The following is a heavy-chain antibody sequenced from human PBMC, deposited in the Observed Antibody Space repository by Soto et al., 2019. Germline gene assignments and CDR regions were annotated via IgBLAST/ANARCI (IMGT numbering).Heavy chain of an antibody. CDR2: IIPIFGTA. J-gene: IGHJ4*02. CDR1: GGTFSTYS. V-gene: IGHV1-69*06. D-gene: IGHD1-26*01. CDR3: ASSSGNNYGVGTNYYFDY. Sequence: SVKVSCKTSGGTFSTYSIVWVRQAPGEGLEWMGGIIPIFGTANYAQKFQDRVTITADKSTNTAFMDLSSLESEDTAMYYCASSSGNNYGVGTNYYFDYWGQGTLVTVSS.